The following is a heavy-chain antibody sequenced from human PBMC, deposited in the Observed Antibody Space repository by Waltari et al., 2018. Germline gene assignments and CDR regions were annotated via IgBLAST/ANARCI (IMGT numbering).Heavy chain of an antibody. J-gene: IGHJ6*02. CDR3: ARRRAGYSSSYSYYGMDV. CDR2: ISSSGSTI. CDR1: GFTFSSYE. V-gene: IGHV3-48*03. D-gene: IGHD6-13*01. Sequence: EVQLVESGGGLVQPGGSLRLSCAASGFTFSSYEMNWVRQAPGKGLEWVPYISSSGSTIYYADSVKGRFTISRDNAKNSLYLQMNSLRAEDTAVYYCARRRAGYSSSYSYYGMDVWGQGTTVTVSS.